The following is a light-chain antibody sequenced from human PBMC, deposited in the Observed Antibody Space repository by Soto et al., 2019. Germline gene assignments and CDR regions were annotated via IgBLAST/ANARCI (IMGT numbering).Light chain of an antibody. CDR3: QAWDGSTVV. V-gene: IGLV3-1*01. J-gene: IGLJ2*01. CDR2: QDS. CDR1: KLGDKY. Sequence: SYELTQPPSVSVSPGQTASITCSGDKLGDKYACWYQQKPGQSPVLVIYQDSRRPSGIPERFSGSNSGNTATLTISGTQAMDEADYYCQAWDGSTVVFGGGTKVTVL.